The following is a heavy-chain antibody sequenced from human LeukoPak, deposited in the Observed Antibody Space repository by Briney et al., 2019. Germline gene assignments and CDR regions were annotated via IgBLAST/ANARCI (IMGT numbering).Heavy chain of an antibody. CDR1: GGSISSSNW. CDR3: ARGADYDFWSGYYNFDY. J-gene: IGHJ4*02. CDR2: IYHSGST. V-gene: IGHV4-4*02. D-gene: IGHD3-3*01. Sequence: PSGTLSLTCAVSGGSISSSNWWSWVRQPPGKGLEWIGEIYHSGSTNYNPSLKSRITISVDKSKNQFSLKLSSVTAADTAVYYCARGADYDFWSGYYNFDYWGQGTLVTVSS.